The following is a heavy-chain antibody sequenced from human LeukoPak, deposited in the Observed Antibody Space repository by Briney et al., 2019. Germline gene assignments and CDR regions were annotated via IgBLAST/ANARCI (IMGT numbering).Heavy chain of an antibody. Sequence: GRSLRLSCAASGFTFSRFSMHGVPQTPGKGLEWVAVTLYDGFNKQYADSERGRFSISRDDSKNTLYLEVNDLITEDTAVYYCAKDRGGNWPGAFDVWGQGTMVSVS. V-gene: IGHV3-30*18. CDR1: GFTFSRFS. D-gene: IGHD2-15*01. CDR3: AKDRGGNWPGAFDV. J-gene: IGHJ3*01. CDR2: TLYDGFNK.